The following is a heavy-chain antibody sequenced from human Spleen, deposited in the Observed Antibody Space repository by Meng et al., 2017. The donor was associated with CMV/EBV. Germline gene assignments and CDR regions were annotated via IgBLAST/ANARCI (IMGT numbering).Heavy chain of an antibody. J-gene: IGHJ6*02. Sequence: GESLKISCAASGFTFSSYSMNWVRQAPGKGLEWVLSISSSSSYIYYADSVKGRFTISRDNAKNSLCLQMSSLKSEDTAVYYCSSENNWNDVYYYYAMDVWGQGTTVTVSS. V-gene: IGHV3-21*04. CDR2: ISSSSSYI. CDR3: SSENNWNDVYYYYAMDV. D-gene: IGHD1-20*01. CDR1: GFTFSSYS.